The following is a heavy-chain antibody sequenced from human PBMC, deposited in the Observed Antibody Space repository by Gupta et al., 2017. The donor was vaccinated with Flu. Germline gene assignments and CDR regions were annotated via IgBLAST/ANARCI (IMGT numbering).Heavy chain of an antibody. CDR3: ARSRIAYGAIDF. D-gene: IGHD6-13*01. V-gene: IGHV5-51*01. J-gene: IGHJ3*01. CDR2: IFPGNSDT. Sequence: GVIFPGNSDTRYSPSFQGQVTISADKSTSTTYLLWSSLKASDTATYYCARSRIAYGAIDFWGQGTMVAVSS.